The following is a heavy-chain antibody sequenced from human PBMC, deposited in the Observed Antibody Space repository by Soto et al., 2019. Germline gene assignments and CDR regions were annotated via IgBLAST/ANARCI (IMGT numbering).Heavy chain of an antibody. D-gene: IGHD3-16*02. V-gene: IGHV4-30-2*01. CDR1: GGSISSGGYS. CDR2: IYHSGST. J-gene: IGHJ4*02. Sequence: PSETLSLTCAVSGGSISSGGYSWSWIRQPPGKGLEWIGYIYHSGSTYYNPSLKSRVTISVDTSKNQFSLKLSSVTAADTAVYYCARHRGQNIVIDYYFDYWGQGTLVTVSS. CDR3: ARHRGQNIVIDYYFDY.